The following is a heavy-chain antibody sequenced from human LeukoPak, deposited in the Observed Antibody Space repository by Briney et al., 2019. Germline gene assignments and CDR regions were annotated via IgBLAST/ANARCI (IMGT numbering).Heavy chain of an antibody. CDR2: ISSSSSTI. Sequence: GGSLRLSCAASGFTFSSYSMNWVRQAPGKGLEWVSYISSSSSTIYYADSVKGRFTISRDNAKNSLYLQMNSLRAEDTAVYYCARVSGSGSYYNPYYYYGMDVWDQGTTVTVSS. D-gene: IGHD3-10*01. J-gene: IGHJ6*02. CDR3: ARVSGSGSYYNPYYYYGMDV. CDR1: GFTFSSYS. V-gene: IGHV3-48*01.